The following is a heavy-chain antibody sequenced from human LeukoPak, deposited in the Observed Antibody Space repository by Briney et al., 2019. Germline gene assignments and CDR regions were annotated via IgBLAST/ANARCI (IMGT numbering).Heavy chain of an antibody. CDR2: ISSSSSYI. Sequence: GGSLRLSCAASGFTFSSYSMNWVRQAPGKGLEWVSSISSSSSYIYYADSVKGRFTISRDNARNSLYRQMNSLRAEDTAVYYCARDRRDRIAAAGIFDYWGQGTLVTVSS. CDR3: ARDRRDRIAAAGIFDY. CDR1: GFTFSSYS. J-gene: IGHJ4*02. V-gene: IGHV3-21*01. D-gene: IGHD6-13*01.